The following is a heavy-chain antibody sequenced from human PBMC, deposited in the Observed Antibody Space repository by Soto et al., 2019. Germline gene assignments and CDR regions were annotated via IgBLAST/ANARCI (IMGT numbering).Heavy chain of an antibody. CDR3: ARDALYVDNGLDL. CDR1: GFSFSTHG. J-gene: IGHJ5*02. Sequence: QVQLVESGGGVVRPGRSLRLSCAATGFSFSTHGMHWVRQAPGKGLEWVAVIVNDGSEQQYADSVKGRFTISRDNARNILQIHMNNLRAEDTALYYCARDALYVDNGLDLRGQGTLVTVAP. D-gene: IGHD3-10*02. CDR2: IVNDGSEQ. V-gene: IGHV3-33*01.